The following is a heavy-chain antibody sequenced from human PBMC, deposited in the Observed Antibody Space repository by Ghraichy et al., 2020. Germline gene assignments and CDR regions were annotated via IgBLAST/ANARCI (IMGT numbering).Heavy chain of an antibody. J-gene: IGHJ3*01. D-gene: IGHD3-22*01. Sequence: GGSISSSSYYWGWIRQPPGKGLEWIGSIYYSGSTYYNPSLKSRVTISVDTSKNQFSLKLSSVTAADTAVYYCARRGLAGYYYDRGDAFDVWGQGTMVTVSS. CDR1: GGSISSSSYY. CDR2: IYYSGST. CDR3: ARRGLAGYYYDRGDAFDV. V-gene: IGHV4-39*01.